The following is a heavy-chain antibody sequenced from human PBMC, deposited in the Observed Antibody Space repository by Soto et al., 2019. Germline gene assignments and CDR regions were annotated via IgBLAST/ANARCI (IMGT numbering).Heavy chain of an antibody. CDR2: IYYSGST. CDR3: ASRGVTSWYFDY. Sequence: SLTCTVSGGSISSGGYYWSWIRQHPGKGLEWIGYIYYSGSTYYNPSLKSRVTISVDTSKNQFSLKLSSVTAADTAVYYCASRGVTSWYFDYWGQGTLVTVSS. D-gene: IGHD3-10*01. V-gene: IGHV4-31*03. J-gene: IGHJ4*02. CDR1: GGSISSGGYY.